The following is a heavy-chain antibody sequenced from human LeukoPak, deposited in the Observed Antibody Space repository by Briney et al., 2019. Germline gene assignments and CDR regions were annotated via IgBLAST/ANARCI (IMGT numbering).Heavy chain of an antibody. Sequence: GGSLRLSCTASGFSFNKNGMHWVRQAPGKGLEWVSYIRKDGSDKYYADSVKGRFTISRDDSKNTVYLQMNSLRGEDTAVYYRAKDSHWSQDYWGQGTLVSVSS. CDR1: GFSFNKNG. CDR2: IRKDGSDK. D-gene: IGHD2-8*02. CDR3: AKDSHWSQDY. V-gene: IGHV3-30*02. J-gene: IGHJ4*02.